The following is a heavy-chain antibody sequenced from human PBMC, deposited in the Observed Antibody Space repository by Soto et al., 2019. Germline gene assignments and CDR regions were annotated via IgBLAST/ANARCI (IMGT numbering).Heavy chain of an antibody. CDR1: GFTFGDYA. V-gene: IGHV3-49*03. CDR3: SSSSDYYYYGMDV. D-gene: IGHD6-6*01. Sequence: LRLSCTASGFTFGDYAMSWFRQAPGKGLEWVGFIRSKAYGGATEYAASVKGRFTISRDDSKSIAYLQMNSLKTEDTAVYYCSSSSDYYYYGMDVWGQGTTVTVSS. J-gene: IGHJ6*02. CDR2: IRSKAYGGAT.